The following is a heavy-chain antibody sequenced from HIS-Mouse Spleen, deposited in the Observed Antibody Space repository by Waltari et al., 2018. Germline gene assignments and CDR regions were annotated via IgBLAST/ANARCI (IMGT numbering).Heavy chain of an antibody. CDR3: AREIPYSSSWYDWYFDL. V-gene: IGHV4-39*07. Sequence: QLQLQESGPGLVKPSETLSLTCTVSGCSISSSSYYWGWSRQPPGKGLEWIGSIYYSGGTEYNPSLKSRVTRSVDTSKNQFSLKLSSVTAADTAVYYCAREIPYSSSWYDWYFDLWGRGTLVTVSS. D-gene: IGHD6-13*01. J-gene: IGHJ2*01. CDR1: GCSISSSSYY. CDR2: IYYSGGT.